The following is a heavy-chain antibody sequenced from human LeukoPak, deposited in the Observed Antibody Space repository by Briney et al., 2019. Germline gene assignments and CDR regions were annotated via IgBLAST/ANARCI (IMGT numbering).Heavy chain of an antibody. CDR2: ISGSGGST. V-gene: IGHV3-23*01. CDR3: ARDSCSGGSCYSGIDY. CDR1: GFTFSSYA. J-gene: IGHJ4*02. D-gene: IGHD2-15*01. Sequence: GGSLRLSCAASGFTFSSYAMSWVRQAPGKGLEWVSAISGSGGSTYYADSVKGRFTISRDSSKNTLYLKMNSLRAEDTAVYYCARDSCSGGSCYSGIDYWGQGTLVTVSS.